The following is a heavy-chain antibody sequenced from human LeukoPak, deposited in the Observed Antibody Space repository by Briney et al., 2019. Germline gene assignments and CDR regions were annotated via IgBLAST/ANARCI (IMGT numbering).Heavy chain of an antibody. CDR1: GGTFSSYA. Sequence: SVKLSCKASGGTFSSYAISWVRQAPGQGLEWMGRIIPIFGTANYAQKFQGGVTITTDESTSTAYMELSSLRSEDTAVYYCARDYYYDSSGLDYWGQGTLVTVSS. CDR3: ARDYYYDSSGLDY. CDR2: IIPIFGTA. V-gene: IGHV1-69*05. D-gene: IGHD3-22*01. J-gene: IGHJ4*02.